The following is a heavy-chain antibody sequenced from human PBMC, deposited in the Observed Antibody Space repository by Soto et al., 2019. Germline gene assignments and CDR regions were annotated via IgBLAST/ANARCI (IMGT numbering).Heavy chain of an antibody. Sequence: QVQLVQSGAELKKPGASVRVSCKPSGYTLTDLYIHWVRQAPGRRLEWLGWVDPRSGDRRNTQKFQGRVTMSRDTSTSTVYMELNSLTSDDTAVYYCARVNYGPLDYWGQGTLVTVSS. CDR2: VDPRSGDR. CDR1: GYTLTDLY. D-gene: IGHD3-10*01. V-gene: IGHV1-2*02. CDR3: ARVNYGPLDY. J-gene: IGHJ4*02.